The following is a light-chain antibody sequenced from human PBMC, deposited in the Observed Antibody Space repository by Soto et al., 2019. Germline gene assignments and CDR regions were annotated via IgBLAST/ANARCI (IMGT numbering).Light chain of an antibody. V-gene: IGKV3-20*01. CDR2: GAS. Sequence: EIVLTQSPGTLSLSPGERATLSCRASPSVSSSYLAWYQQKPGQAPRLLIYGASSRATGIPDRFSGSVSGTDFTLTISRLETEDVAVYYCQQCGSSPLTFGGGTKVEIK. CDR1: PSVSSSY. CDR3: QQCGSSPLT. J-gene: IGKJ4*01.